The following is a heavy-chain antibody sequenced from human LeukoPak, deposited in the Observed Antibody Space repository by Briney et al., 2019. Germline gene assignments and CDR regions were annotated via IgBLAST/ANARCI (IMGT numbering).Heavy chain of an antibody. Sequence: GASVKVSCKASGGTFSSYAISWVRQAPGQGLEWMGGIIPIFGTANYAQKFQGRVTITTDESTSTAYMELSRLRSDDTAVYYCARALIPAAINWGQGTLVTVSS. CDR2: IIPIFGTA. CDR1: GGTFSSYA. V-gene: IGHV1-69*05. CDR3: ARALIPAAIN. D-gene: IGHD2-2*01. J-gene: IGHJ4*02.